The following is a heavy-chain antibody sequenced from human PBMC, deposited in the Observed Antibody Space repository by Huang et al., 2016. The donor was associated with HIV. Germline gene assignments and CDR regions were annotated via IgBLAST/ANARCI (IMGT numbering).Heavy chain of an antibody. D-gene: IGHD3-10*01. CDR3: ARGFGINYNHEAFDV. V-gene: IGHV1-8*01. CDR1: GYTFTNYD. CDR2: MNPKSSNV. J-gene: IGHJ3*01. Sequence: QIQLAQSGAEVKKPGASVKVSCKAYGYTFTNYDINWVRQATGQGFNGRAWMNPKSSNVGYTKKFQGRVAILRNSSINTSYLEVTSLTSEDTAVYYCARGFGINYNHEAFDVWGQGTMVTVSS.